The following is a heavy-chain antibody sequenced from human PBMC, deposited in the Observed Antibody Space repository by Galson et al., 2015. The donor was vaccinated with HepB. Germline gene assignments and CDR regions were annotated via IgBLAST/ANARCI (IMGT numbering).Heavy chain of an antibody. J-gene: IGHJ4*02. CDR1: GYTFTSYG. CDR2: ISAYNGNT. Sequence: SVKVSCKASGYTFTSYGISWVRQAPGQGLEWMGWISAYNGNTNYAQKLQGRVTMTTDTSTSTAYMELRSLRSDDTAVYYCARFAMVRGVMPPLGYWGQGTLVTVSS. D-gene: IGHD3-10*01. CDR3: ARFAMVRGVMPPLGY. V-gene: IGHV1-18*01.